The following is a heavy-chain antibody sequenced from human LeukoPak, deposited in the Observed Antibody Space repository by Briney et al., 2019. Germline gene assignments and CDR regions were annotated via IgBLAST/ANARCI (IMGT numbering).Heavy chain of an antibody. Sequence: ASVKVSCKASGYTFTGYYMHWVRQAPGQGLEWMGWINPNSGGTNYAQKFQGRVTMTRDTSISTAYMELSRLRSDDTAVYYCARGRLDIVVVPAAKAVFDYWGQGTLVTVSS. D-gene: IGHD2-2*03. CDR1: GYTFTGYY. CDR2: INPNSGGT. CDR3: ARGRLDIVVVPAAKAVFDY. V-gene: IGHV1-2*02. J-gene: IGHJ4*02.